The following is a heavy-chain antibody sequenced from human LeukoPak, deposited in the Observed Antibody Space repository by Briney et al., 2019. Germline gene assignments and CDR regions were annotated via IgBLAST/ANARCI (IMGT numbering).Heavy chain of an antibody. Sequence: GGSLRLSCAASGFTFSGYAMHWVRQAPGKGLEWVAVISYDGNNKYYADSVKGRFTISRDNSKNTLYLQMNSLRAEDTAVYYCARVGGYDYTAIYYYMDVWGEGTTVTVSS. J-gene: IGHJ6*03. CDR2: ISYDGNNK. V-gene: IGHV3-30-3*01. CDR1: GFTFSGYA. D-gene: IGHD5-12*01. CDR3: ARVGGYDYTAIYYYMDV.